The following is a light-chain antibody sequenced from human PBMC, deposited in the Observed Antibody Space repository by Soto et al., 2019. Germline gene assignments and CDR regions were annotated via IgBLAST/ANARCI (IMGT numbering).Light chain of an antibody. CDR1: SSDIGGYNY. CDR2: EGT. Sequence: QSVLTQPASVSGSPGQSITISCTGTSSDIGGYNYVSWHQQHPGKAPKLVISEGTNRPSGVSPRFSGSKSGNTASLTISGLQAEDEADYYRSSYTSSSAWVFGGGTKVTVL. CDR3: SSYTSSSAWV. V-gene: IGLV2-14*01. J-gene: IGLJ3*02.